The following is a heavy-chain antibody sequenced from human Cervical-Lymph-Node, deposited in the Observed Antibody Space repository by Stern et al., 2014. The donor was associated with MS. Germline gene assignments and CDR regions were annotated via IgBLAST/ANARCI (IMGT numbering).Heavy chain of an antibody. V-gene: IGHV1-18*04. CDR2: ISAYNGNT. CDR1: GYTFTSYG. J-gene: IGHJ4*02. CDR3: ARDSPRVGSGWHRPIDY. Sequence: VHLVESGAEVKKPGASVKVSCKASGYTFTSYGISGVRQAPGQGLEWMGWISAYNGNTNYAQKLQGRVTIPTDTSTSTAYMELRGLRSDDTAVYYGARDSPRVGSGWHRPIDYWGQGTLVTVSS. D-gene: IGHD6-19*01.